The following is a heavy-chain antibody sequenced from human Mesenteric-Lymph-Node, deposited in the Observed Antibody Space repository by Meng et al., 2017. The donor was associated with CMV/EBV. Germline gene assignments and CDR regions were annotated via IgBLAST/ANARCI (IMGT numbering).Heavy chain of an antibody. D-gene: IGHD4-17*01. CDR1: GGSISSSNYY. Sequence: SETLSLTCTVSGGSISSSNYYWSWIRQPPGKGLEWIGHIYYSGGTDYNPSLKSRVTISVDTSKNQFSLKLSSVTAADTAVYYCARDPYGDYLRHFQHWGQGTLVTVSS. J-gene: IGHJ1*01. CDR2: IYYSGGT. V-gene: IGHV4-39*07. CDR3: ARDPYGDYLRHFQH.